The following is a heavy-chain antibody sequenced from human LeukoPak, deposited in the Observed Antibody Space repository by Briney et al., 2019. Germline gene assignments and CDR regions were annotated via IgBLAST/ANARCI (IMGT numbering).Heavy chain of an antibody. CDR2: ISYDGSNK. CDR1: GFTFSSYA. V-gene: IGHV3-30-3*01. D-gene: IGHD2-2*01. J-gene: IGHJ3*02. Sequence: GRSLRLSCAASGFTFSSYAMHWVRQAPGKGLEWVAVISYDGSNKYYADSVKGRFTISRDNSKSTLYPQMNSLRAEDTAVYYCARECGDIVVVPAATGGAFDIWGQGTMVTVSS. CDR3: ARECGDIVVVPAATGGAFDI.